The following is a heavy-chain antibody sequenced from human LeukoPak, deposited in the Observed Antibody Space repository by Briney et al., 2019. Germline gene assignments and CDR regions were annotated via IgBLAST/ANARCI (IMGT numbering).Heavy chain of an antibody. CDR2: INNDGSST. CDR1: GFTLSSYW. J-gene: IGHJ6*02. Sequence: PGGSLRLPCAASGFTLSSYWMHWVRQAPGKRLVWVSRINNDGSSTNYADSVKGRFTISRDNAKNTLYLQMSSLRAEDAAVYYCARDRGHAMDVWGQGTTVTVSS. CDR3: ARDRGHAMDV. V-gene: IGHV3-74*01.